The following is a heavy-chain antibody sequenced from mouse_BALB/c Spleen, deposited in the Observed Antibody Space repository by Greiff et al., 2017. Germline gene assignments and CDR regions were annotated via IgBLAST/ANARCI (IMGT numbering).Heavy chain of an antibody. J-gene: IGHJ4*01. CDR1: GFSFTSYY. V-gene: IGHV1S135*01. CDR3: ARWGITTDYYYAMDY. CDR2: IDPFNGGT. Sequence: VQLQQSGPELMKPGASVKISCKASGFSFTSYYMHWVKQSHGKSLEWIGYIDPFNGGTSYNQKFKGKATLTVDKSSSTAYMHLSSLTSEDSAVYYCARWGITTDYYYAMDYWGQGTSVTVSS. D-gene: IGHD2-4*01.